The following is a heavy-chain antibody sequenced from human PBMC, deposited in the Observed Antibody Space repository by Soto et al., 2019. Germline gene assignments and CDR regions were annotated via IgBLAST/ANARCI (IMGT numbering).Heavy chain of an antibody. J-gene: IGHJ5*02. CDR1: GFTFSGSA. CDR2: IRSKANSYAT. D-gene: IGHD3-22*01. CDR3: TKAPNYYYDSSGYHNWFDP. V-gene: IGHV3-73*02. Sequence: EVQLVESGGGLVQPGGSLKLSCAASGFTFSGSAMHWVRQASGKGLEWVGRIRSKANSYATAYAASVKGRFTISRDDSKNTAYLQMNSLKTEDTAAYYCTKAPNYYYDSSGYHNWFDPWGQGTLVTVSS.